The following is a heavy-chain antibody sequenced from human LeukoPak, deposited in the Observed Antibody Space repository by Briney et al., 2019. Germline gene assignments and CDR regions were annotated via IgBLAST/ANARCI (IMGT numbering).Heavy chain of an antibody. Sequence: GGSLRLSCAASGFTFSSYAMSWVRQSPGKGLEWVSAISGSGGNTYSADSVKGRCTISRDNSLQTLFLHMNSLKTEDTAVYYCTTDHVDTAMDNFDYWGQGTLVTVSS. J-gene: IGHJ4*02. D-gene: IGHD5-18*01. V-gene: IGHV3-23*01. CDR2: ISGSGGNT. CDR3: TTDHVDTAMDNFDY. CDR1: GFTFSSYA.